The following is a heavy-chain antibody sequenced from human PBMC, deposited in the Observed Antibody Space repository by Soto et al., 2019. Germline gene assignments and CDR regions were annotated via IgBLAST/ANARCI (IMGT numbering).Heavy chain of an antibody. J-gene: IGHJ6*02. D-gene: IGHD6-6*01. CDR3: AREPYSSSSGLTVDGMDV. CDR1: GGSISSGGYY. Sequence: QVQLQESGPGLVKPSQTLSLTCTVSGGSISSGGYYWSWIRQHPGKGLEWIVYIYYSGSTYYNPSLKSRVTISVDTSKNQFSLKLSSVTAADTAVYYCAREPYSSSSGLTVDGMDVWGQGTTVTVSS. CDR2: IYYSGST. V-gene: IGHV4-31*03.